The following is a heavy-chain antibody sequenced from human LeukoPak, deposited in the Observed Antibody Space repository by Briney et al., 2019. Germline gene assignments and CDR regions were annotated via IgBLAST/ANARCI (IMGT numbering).Heavy chain of an antibody. CDR3: GRDPKLGIRGYTYGYIDF. CDR1: GYTFTSYG. CDR2: INTNTGNP. J-gene: IGHJ4*02. Sequence: GASVKVSWKASGYTFTSYGISWVRQAPGQGLEWMGWINTNTGNPTYAQGFFTGRYVFSLDTSVNTAYLQITGLKADDTAVYYCGRDPKLGIRGYTYGYIDFWGQGTLVTVAS. V-gene: IGHV7-4-1*02. D-gene: IGHD5-18*01.